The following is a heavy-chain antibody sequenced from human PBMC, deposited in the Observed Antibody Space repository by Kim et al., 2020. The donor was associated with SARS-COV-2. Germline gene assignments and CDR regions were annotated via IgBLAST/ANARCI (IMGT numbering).Heavy chain of an antibody. J-gene: IGHJ5*02. CDR3: ARDAASGRNWFDP. Sequence: YYAESVKGRFTVSRDNAKNSLHLQMNSLRDEDTAVYYCARDAASGRNWFDPWGQGTLVTVSS. D-gene: IGHD6-13*01. V-gene: IGHV3-48*02.